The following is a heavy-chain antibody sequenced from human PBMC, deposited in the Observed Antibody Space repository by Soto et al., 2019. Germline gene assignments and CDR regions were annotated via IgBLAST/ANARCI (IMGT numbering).Heavy chain of an antibody. CDR3: ARTNNWDFDY. D-gene: IGHD1-20*01. CDR2: IYYSGST. J-gene: IGHJ4*02. V-gene: IGHV4-31*03. CDR1: GDSISRGGYY. Sequence: SETLSLTCTVSGDSISRGGYYWSWLRPHPGKGLEWVGYIYYSGSTYSNPSLKSRVTISVDTSKNQFSLKLSSVTAADTAVYYCARTNNWDFDYWGQGTLVTVSS.